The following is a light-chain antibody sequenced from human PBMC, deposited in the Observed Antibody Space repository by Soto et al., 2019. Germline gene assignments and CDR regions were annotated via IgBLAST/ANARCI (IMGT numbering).Light chain of an antibody. V-gene: IGKV3-20*01. CDR3: QQYGSSPRT. CDR2: DAS. J-gene: IGKJ1*01. CDR1: QSISRT. Sequence: EIVLTQSQDTLSVSPGERATLSCRASQSISRTLAWYQQKSGQPPRLLIYDASTRATGFPARFSGSGSGTEFTLTISRLEPEDFAVFYCQQYGSSPRTFGQGTKVDIK.